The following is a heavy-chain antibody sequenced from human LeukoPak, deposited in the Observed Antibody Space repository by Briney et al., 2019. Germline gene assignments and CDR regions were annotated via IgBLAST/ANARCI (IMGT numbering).Heavy chain of an antibody. CDR2: IYYSGST. J-gene: IGHJ5*02. D-gene: IGHD3-10*01. CDR3: ARAPARITMVRGVISWFDP. V-gene: IGHV4-59*01. CDR1: GGSISSYY. Sequence: KTSETLSLTCTVSGGSISSYYWSWIRQPPGKGLEWIGYIYYSGSTNYNPSLKSRVTISVDTSKNQFSLKLSSVTAADTAVYYCARAPARITMVRGVISWFDPWGQGTLVTVSS.